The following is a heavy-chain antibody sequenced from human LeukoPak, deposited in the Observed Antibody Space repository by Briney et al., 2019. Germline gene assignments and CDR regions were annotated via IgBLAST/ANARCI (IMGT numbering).Heavy chain of an antibody. Sequence: PGGSLRLSCAASGFTFSTYTMNWVRQAPGKGLEWVSSISSSSTYLYYADSVKGRFTISRDNAKNSLYLQMNSLRAEDTAAYYCARDLDSGSYFAFDIWGQGTMVTVSS. D-gene: IGHD1-26*01. CDR3: ARDLDSGSYFAFDI. CDR1: GFTFSTYT. V-gene: IGHV3-21*01. CDR2: ISSSSTYL. J-gene: IGHJ3*02.